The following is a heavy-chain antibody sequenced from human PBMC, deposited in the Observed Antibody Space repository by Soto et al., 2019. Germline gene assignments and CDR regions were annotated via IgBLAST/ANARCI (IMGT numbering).Heavy chain of an antibody. D-gene: IGHD6-6*01. CDR3: ARPEYSSSSYGMDV. Sequence: GGSLRLSCAASGFTFSSYNMNWVRQALGKGLEWVSYISSSSSTIYYADSVKGRFTISRDNAKNSLYLQMNSLRDEDTAVYYCARPEYSSSSYGMDVWGQGTTVTVSS. V-gene: IGHV3-48*02. J-gene: IGHJ6*02. CDR1: GFTFSSYN. CDR2: ISSSSSTI.